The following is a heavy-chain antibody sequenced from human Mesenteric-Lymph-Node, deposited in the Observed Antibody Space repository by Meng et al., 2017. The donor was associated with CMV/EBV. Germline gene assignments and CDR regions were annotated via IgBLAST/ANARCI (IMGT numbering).Heavy chain of an antibody. CDR3: ARGSDIPVNNY. J-gene: IGHJ4*02. CDR2: INHSGVP. D-gene: IGHD2-15*01. Sequence: QVQLQQWGAGLLKPSVTLSLTCAVYGGAFSGYYWSWIRQPPGKGLEWIGEINHSGVPNYNPSLKSRVTISLDRSKNQFSLKLSSVTAEDTAVYYCARGSDIPVNNYWGQGTLVTVSS. V-gene: IGHV4-34*01. CDR1: GGAFSGYY.